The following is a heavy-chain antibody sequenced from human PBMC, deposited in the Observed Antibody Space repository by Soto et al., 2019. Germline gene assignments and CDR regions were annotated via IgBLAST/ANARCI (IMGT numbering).Heavy chain of an antibody. D-gene: IGHD4-17*01. CDR3: ARSMTTVTTNDY. CDR1: GDSISSGDYY. J-gene: IGHJ4*02. CDR2: IYYSGNT. V-gene: IGHV4-30-4*01. Sequence: PSETLSLTCTVSGDSISSGDYYWSWIRQPPGKGLEWIGCIYYSGNTYYNPSLKRRFSISVDTSKNQFSLQLSSVTVADTAVYYCARSMTTVTTNDYWGQGSLVTVS.